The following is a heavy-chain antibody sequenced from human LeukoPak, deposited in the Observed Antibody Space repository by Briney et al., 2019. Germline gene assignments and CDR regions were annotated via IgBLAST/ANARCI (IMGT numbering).Heavy chain of an antibody. CDR2: IIPIFGTA. CDR1: GGTFSSYA. V-gene: IGHV1-69*06. D-gene: IGHD3-10*01. CDR3: ARLIAGDFDY. Sequence: SVKVSCKASGGTFSSYAISWVRQAPGQGLEWVGGIIPIFGTANYAQKFQSRVTITADKSTSTAYMELSSLRSEDTAVYYCARLIAGDFDYWGQGTLVTVSS. J-gene: IGHJ4*02.